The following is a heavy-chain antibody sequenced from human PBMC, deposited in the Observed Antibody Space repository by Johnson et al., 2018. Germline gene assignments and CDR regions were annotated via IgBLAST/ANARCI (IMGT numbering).Heavy chain of an antibody. CDR2: MNPNSGNT. CDR3: ARWTSSADFQY. V-gene: IGHV1-8*01. J-gene: IGHJ1*01. D-gene: IGHD6-6*01. CDR1: GYSFTSYD. Sequence: QVQLVQSGPEVKRPGASVKVSCKASGYSFTSYDIHWVRQATGQGLEWLGWMNPNSGNTGYAQKFQGRISMTRNTSISTAYMELSSLTSEDTAVYYCARWTSSADFQYWGQGTLVTVSS.